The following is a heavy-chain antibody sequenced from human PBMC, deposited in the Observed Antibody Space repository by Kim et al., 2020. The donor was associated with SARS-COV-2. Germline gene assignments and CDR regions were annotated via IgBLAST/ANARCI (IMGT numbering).Heavy chain of an antibody. Sequence: IYYADSVKGRFTVSRDNAKNSLYIQMNGLRDEDTAVYYCARAESTGYYDDYWGQGTLVTVSS. CDR2: I. D-gene: IGHD3-22*01. CDR3: ARAESTGYYDDY. J-gene: IGHJ4*02. V-gene: IGHV3-48*02.